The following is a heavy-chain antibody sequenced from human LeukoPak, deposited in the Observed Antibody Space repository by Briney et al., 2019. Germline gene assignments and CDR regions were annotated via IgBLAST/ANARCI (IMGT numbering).Heavy chain of an antibody. CDR1: GYTFTSYG. CDR2: ISAYNGNT. CDR3: ARDGLRYSGYVSPLDAFDI. V-gene: IGHV1-18*01. J-gene: IGHJ3*02. Sequence: ASVKVSCKASGYTFTSYGISWVRQAPGQGLEWMGWISAYNGNTNYAQKLQGRVTMTTDTSTSTAYMELRSLRSDDTAVYYCARDGLRYSGYVSPLDAFDIWGQGTMVTVSS. D-gene: IGHD5-12*01.